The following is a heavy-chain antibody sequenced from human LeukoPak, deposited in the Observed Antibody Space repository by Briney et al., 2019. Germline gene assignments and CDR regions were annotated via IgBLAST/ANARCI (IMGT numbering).Heavy chain of an antibody. CDR3: ARGAYSSSWYEVY. J-gene: IGHJ4*02. D-gene: IGHD6-13*01. CDR2: IDYSGST. CDR1: GGSISSYY. V-gene: IGHV4-59*01. Sequence: SETLSLTCTVSGGSISSYYWSWIRQPPGKGLEWIGNIDYSGSTNYNPYLKSRVTISVDTSKNEFSLKLSSVTAADTAVYYCARGAYSSSWYEVYWGQGTLVTVSS.